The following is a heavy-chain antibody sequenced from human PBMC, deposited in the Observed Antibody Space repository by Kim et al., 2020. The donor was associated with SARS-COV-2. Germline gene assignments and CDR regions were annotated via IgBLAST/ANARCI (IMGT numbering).Heavy chain of an antibody. J-gene: IGHJ4*02. V-gene: IGHV4-4*07. D-gene: IGHD4-4*01. CDR3: AREIYSNYAYHLDY. Sequence: NPSLKSRVTMSVDTSKNQFSLKLSSVTAADTAVYYCAREIYSNYAYHLDYWGQGTLVTVSS.